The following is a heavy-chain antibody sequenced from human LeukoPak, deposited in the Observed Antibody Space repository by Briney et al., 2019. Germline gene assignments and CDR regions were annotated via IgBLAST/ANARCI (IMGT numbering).Heavy chain of an antibody. Sequence: SVKVSCRASGGTFSSYAISWVRQAPGQGLEWMGGIIPIFGTANYAQKFQGRVTITTDESTSTAYMELSSLRSEDTAVYYCASYYDSSGAPFDYWGQGTLVTVSS. CDR2: IIPIFGTA. CDR3: ASYYDSSGAPFDY. CDR1: GGTFSSYA. D-gene: IGHD3-22*01. J-gene: IGHJ4*02. V-gene: IGHV1-69*05.